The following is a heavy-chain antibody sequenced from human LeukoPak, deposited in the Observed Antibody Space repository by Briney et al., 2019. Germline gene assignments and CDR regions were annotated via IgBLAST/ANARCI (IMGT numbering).Heavy chain of an antibody. D-gene: IGHD2-15*01. Sequence: GGSLRLSCAASGFTFSSYAMSWVRQAPGKGLEWVSTISGSGGGTYYADSVKGRFTISRDNSKNTLYLQMNSLRAEDTAVYYCAKNPGDSLYGMDVWGQGTTVTVSS. CDR1: GFTFSSYA. V-gene: IGHV3-23*01. J-gene: IGHJ6*02. CDR2: ISGSGGGT. CDR3: AKNPGDSLYGMDV.